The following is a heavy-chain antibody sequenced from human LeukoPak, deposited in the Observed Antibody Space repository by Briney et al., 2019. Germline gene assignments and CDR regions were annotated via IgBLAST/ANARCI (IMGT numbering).Heavy chain of an antibody. Sequence: GGSLRLSCAASGFTFSSDAMSWVRQAPGKGLEWVSAISGSGGSTYYADSVKGRFTISRDNSKNTLYLQMNSLRSEDTAVYYCARGGYFDWPPPIDYNWFDPWGQGTLVTVSS. D-gene: IGHD3-9*01. V-gene: IGHV3-23*01. CDR3: ARGGYFDWPPPIDYNWFDP. J-gene: IGHJ5*02. CDR2: ISGSGGST. CDR1: GFTFSSDA.